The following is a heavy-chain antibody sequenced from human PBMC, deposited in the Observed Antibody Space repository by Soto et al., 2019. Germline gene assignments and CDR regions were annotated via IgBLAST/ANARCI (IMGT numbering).Heavy chain of an antibody. CDR2: ISRDGIGT. CDR1: GFTFTTYW. CDR3: GPLGNFGVVMGH. J-gene: IGHJ4*02. Sequence: GSVRLSCAASGFTFTTYWMHWVRQAPGKGLVWVSRISRDGIGTTYAESVKGRFTISRDNTKNTLYLQMNSLRVEDTAVYDCGPLGNFGVVMGHWGQGTLVTVSS. D-gene: IGHD3-3*01. V-gene: IGHV3-74*03.